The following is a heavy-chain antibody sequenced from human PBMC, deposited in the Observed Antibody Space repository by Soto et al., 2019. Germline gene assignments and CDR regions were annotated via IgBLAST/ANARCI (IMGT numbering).Heavy chain of an antibody. D-gene: IGHD3-22*01. CDR3: ARANYFESSGPFDY. CDR1: GGSLSSGAYY. CDR2: IYYSGST. V-gene: IGHV4-31*03. Sequence: TSETLSLTCTVSGGSLSSGAYYWSWIRQLPGKGLEWIGYIYYSGSTYYNPSLESRVTLSVDTSTKQFSLKVSSVTAADTAVYYCARANYFESSGPFDYWXPGTLVTVSS. J-gene: IGHJ4*02.